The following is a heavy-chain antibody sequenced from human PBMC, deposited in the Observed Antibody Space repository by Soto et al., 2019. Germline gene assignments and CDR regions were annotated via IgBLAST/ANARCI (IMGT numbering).Heavy chain of an antibody. V-gene: IGHV4-59*01. D-gene: IGHD2-15*01. CDR1: GGSISSYY. CDR2: IYYSGST. Sequence: QVQLQESGPGLVKPSETLSLTCTVSGGSISSYYWSWIRQPPGKGLEWIGYIYYSGSTNYNPSLKSRVTLSVDTSKNQFSRKLSSVTAADTAVYYCASGGRSYCSGGSCYDLFDYWGQGTLVTVSS. CDR3: ASGGRSYCSGGSCYDLFDY. J-gene: IGHJ4*02.